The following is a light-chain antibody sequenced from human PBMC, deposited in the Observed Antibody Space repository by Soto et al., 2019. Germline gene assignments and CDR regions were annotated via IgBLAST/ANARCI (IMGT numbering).Light chain of an antibody. CDR3: SSYTTGSTLPWV. J-gene: IGLJ1*01. V-gene: IGLV8-61*01. CDR1: SDSVSASHF. CDR2: NTN. Sequence: QTVVTQEPSFSVSPGGTVTLTCGLSSDSVSASHFPSWYQQTPGQAPRTLIYNTNTRSSGVPDRFSGSKSGNTASLTIFGLQVEDEAVYYCSSYTTGSTLPWVFGTGTKLTVL.